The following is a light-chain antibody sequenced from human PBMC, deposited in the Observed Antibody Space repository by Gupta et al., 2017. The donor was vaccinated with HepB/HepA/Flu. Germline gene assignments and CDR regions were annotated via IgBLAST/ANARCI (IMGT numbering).Light chain of an antibody. CDR2: GAT. CDR1: QALSGF. V-gene: IGKV1-8*01. CDR3: QQYYSYPRT. J-gene: IGKJ1*01. Sequence: AIRMTQSPSSLSASIGDRVTITCRASQALSGFLAWYQQKPGKAPNLLIHGATILQRGVPTTFSGSGFGSDFTLTISGLQSEDYATYFFQQYYSYPRTFGQGTQVE.